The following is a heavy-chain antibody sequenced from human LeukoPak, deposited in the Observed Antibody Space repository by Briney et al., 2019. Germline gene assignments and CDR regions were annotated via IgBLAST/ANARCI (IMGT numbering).Heavy chain of an antibody. Sequence: PSETLSLTCTVSGGSISSSNYHWGWIRQPPGKGLEWIGSIYYSGSTYYNPSLKSRVTISVDTSKNQFSLKLSSVTAADTAVYYCARPQEDIVVVPAATWFDPWGQGTLVTVSS. CDR1: GGSISSSNYH. CDR3: ARPQEDIVVVPAATWFDP. J-gene: IGHJ5*02. D-gene: IGHD2-2*01. V-gene: IGHV4-39*01. CDR2: IYYSGST.